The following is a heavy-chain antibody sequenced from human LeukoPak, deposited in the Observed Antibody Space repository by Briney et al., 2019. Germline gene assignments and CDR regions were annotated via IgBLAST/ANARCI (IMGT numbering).Heavy chain of an antibody. J-gene: IGHJ3*01. CDR1: GYTFTSYG. Sequence: ASVKVSCKASGYTFTSYGISWVRQAPGQGLEWMGWISAYNGNTDYAQKLQGRVTMTTDTSTSTAYMELRSLRSDDTAVYYCARALVGATGSYLWVDAFDVWGQGTMVTVSS. D-gene: IGHD1-26*01. CDR3: ARALVGATGSYLWVDAFDV. CDR2: ISAYNGNT. V-gene: IGHV1-18*01.